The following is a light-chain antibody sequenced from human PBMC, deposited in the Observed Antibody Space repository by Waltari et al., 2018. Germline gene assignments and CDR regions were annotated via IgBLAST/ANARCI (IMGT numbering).Light chain of an antibody. CDR3: QQFYSLPYT. CDR2: DAY. V-gene: IGKV1-33*01. Sequence: DVQLTQSPSSLSASVGDRVTFTCRATQDIKNYLNWFQQRPGKAPELLIYDAYNLEPGVPSRFSGSGSGTDFSFTINSLQPDDVARYFCQQFYSLPYTFGGGTKVDIK. CDR1: QDIKNY. J-gene: IGKJ4*01.